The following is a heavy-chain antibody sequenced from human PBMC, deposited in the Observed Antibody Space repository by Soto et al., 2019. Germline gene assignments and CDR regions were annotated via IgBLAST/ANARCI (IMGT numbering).Heavy chain of an antibody. D-gene: IGHD2-15*01. CDR1: GGTFSSYT. Sequence: ASVKVSCKASGGTFSSYTISWVRQAPGQGLEWMGRIIPILGIASYAQKFQGRVTITADKSTSTAYMELSSLRSEDTAVYYCARDDSYCSGGSCYSRDAFDIWGQGTMVTVSS. V-gene: IGHV1-69*04. CDR2: IIPILGIA. CDR3: ARDDSYCSGGSCYSRDAFDI. J-gene: IGHJ3*02.